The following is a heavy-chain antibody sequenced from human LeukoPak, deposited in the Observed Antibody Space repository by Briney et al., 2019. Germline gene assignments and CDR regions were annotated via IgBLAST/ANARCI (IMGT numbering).Heavy chain of an antibody. CDR2: INPNSGGT. D-gene: IGHD6-19*01. CDR1: GYTFTGYY. CDR3: AKAEAVAGTRYSFDY. V-gene: IGHV1-2*02. J-gene: IGHJ4*02. Sequence: ASVKVSCKASGYTFTGYYMHWVRQAPGQGLEWIGWINPNSGGTNYAQKFQGRVTMTRDTSISTAYMELSRLRSDDTAVYYCAKAEAVAGTRYSFDYWGQGTLVTVSS.